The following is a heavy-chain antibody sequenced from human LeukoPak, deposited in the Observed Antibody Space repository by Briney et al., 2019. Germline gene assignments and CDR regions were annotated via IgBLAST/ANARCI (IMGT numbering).Heavy chain of an antibody. D-gene: IGHD2-2*01. V-gene: IGHV3-30*02. CDR1: GFTFSSYG. J-gene: IGHJ4*02. Sequence: PGGSLRLSCAASGFTFSSYGMHWVRQAPGKGLEWVAFIRYDGSNKYYADSVKGRFTISRDNSKDTLYLQMNSLRAEDTAVYYSAKDLSPIVVVPAASNYWGQGTLVTVSS. CDR2: IRYDGSNK. CDR3: AKDLSPIVVVPAASNY.